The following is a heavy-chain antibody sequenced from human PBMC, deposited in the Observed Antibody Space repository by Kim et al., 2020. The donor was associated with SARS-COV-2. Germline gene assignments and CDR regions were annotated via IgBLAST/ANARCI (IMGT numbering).Heavy chain of an antibody. J-gene: IGHJ4*02. Sequence: GGSLRLSCAASGFTFSSYAMSWVRQAPGKGLEWVSAISGSGGSTYYADSVKGRFTISRDNSKNTLYLQMNSLRAEDTAVYYCAKVNYYYGSGSYYTYWGQGTLVTVSS. D-gene: IGHD3-10*01. V-gene: IGHV3-23*01. CDR3: AKVNYYYGSGSYYTY. CDR1: GFTFSSYA. CDR2: ISGSGGST.